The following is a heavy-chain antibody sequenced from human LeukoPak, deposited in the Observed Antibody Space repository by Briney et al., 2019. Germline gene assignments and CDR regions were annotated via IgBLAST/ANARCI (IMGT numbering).Heavy chain of an antibody. D-gene: IGHD6-13*01. J-gene: IGHJ4*02. V-gene: IGHV4-39*07. CDR1: GGSISSSSYY. CDR2: IYYSGST. CDR3: ARGRVYFHSSSWYPYYFDY. Sequence: SETLSLTCTVSGGSISSSSYYWGWIRQPPGKGLEWIGSIYYSGSTYYNPSLKSRVTISVDTSKNQFSLKLSSVTAADTAVYYCARGRVYFHSSSWYPYYFDYWGQGTLVTVSS.